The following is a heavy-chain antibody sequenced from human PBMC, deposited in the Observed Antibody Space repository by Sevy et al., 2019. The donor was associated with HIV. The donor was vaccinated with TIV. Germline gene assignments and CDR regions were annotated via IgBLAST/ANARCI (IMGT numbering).Heavy chain of an antibody. CDR3: ARDTCSGGSCPLDY. CDR1: GYTFTGYY. D-gene: IGHD2-15*01. J-gene: IGHJ4*02. Sequence: ASVKVSCKASGYTFTGYYMHWVRQAPGQGLEWMGWINPNSGGTNYSQKFQGRVTMTRDTSISTAYMELSRLRSDDTAVYYCARDTCSGGSCPLDYWGQGTLVTVSS. V-gene: IGHV1-2*02. CDR2: INPNSGGT.